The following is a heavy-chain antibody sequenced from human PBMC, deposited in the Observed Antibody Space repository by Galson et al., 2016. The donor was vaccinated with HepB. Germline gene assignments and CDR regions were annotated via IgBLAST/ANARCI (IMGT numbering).Heavy chain of an antibody. J-gene: IGHJ6*02. CDR1: GGSIITNRW. CDR3: ARVPPRYYYYYGMDV. V-gene: IGHV4-4*02. Sequence: SETLSLTCTVSGGSIITNRWWNWVRQAPGKGLEWIGEIFHSGDTKYNPSLKSRVTISIDKSENQFSLKLTSVTAADAAVYYCARVPPRYYYYYGMDVWGQGTTVTVSS. CDR2: IFHSGDT.